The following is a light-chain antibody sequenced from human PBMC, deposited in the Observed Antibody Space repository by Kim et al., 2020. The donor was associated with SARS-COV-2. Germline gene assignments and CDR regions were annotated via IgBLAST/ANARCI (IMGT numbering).Light chain of an antibody. CDR1: QSVSSY. CDR2: DAS. Sequence: SPGERATLSCRASQSVSSYLAWYQQKPGQAPRLLIYDASSGATGIPARFSGSGSGTDFTLTISSLEPEDFAVYYCQQRSNWPPWTFGQGTKVEIK. V-gene: IGKV3-11*01. J-gene: IGKJ1*01. CDR3: QQRSNWPPWT.